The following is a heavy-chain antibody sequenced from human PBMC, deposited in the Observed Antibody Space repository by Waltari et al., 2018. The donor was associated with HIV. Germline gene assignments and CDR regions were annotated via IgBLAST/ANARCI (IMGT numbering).Heavy chain of an antibody. CDR2: MSVSGGST. CDR3: AKDLFPFDAFDI. Sequence: EVQLVESGGGLVQPGGSLRLSCAGSGFTFSSYAMNWVRQAPGKGLEWVSTMSVSGGSTYYADSVEGRFTISRDNSKNTLYLQMNSLRAEDTAVYYCAKDLFPFDAFDIWGQGTMVTVSS. D-gene: IGHD3-10*02. V-gene: IGHV3-23*04. J-gene: IGHJ3*02. CDR1: GFTFSSYA.